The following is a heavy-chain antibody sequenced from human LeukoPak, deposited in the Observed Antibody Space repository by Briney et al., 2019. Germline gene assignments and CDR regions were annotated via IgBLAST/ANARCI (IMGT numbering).Heavy chain of an antibody. D-gene: IGHD2-2*01. Sequence: SETLSLTCTVSGGSISTYYWSWIRQPAGKGLEWIGYIFYSGSTNYNPSLKSRVTISVDTSKNQFSLKLNSVTAADTAVYYCAGHTSVTYAHFDYWGQGTLVTVSS. CDR1: GGSISTYY. J-gene: IGHJ4*02. V-gene: IGHV4-59*08. CDR2: IFYSGST. CDR3: AGHTSVTYAHFDY.